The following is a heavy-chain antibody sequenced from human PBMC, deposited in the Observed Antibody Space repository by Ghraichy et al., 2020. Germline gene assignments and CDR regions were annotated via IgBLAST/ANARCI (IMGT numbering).Heavy chain of an antibody. J-gene: IGHJ4*02. D-gene: IGHD2-15*01. CDR1: GFTFDSYT. V-gene: IGHV3-21*01. Sequence: GGSLRLSCAASGFTFDSYTMNWVRQAPGKGLEWVSSISGTSLYTYYADSVKGRFIFSRDNAKNSLYLQMHSLRADDTAVYYCVRGWAAVRSPFDSWGQGTLVTVSS. CDR2: ISGTSLYT. CDR3: VRGWAAVRSPFDS.